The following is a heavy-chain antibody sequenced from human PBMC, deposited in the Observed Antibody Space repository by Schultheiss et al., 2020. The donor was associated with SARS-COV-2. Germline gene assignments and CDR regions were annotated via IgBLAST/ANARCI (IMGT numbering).Heavy chain of an antibody. D-gene: IGHD6-13*01. Sequence: SETLSLTCAVYGGSFSGYYWSWIRQPPGKGLEWIGEINHSGSTYYNPSLKSRVTISVDTSKNQFSLKLSSVTAADTAVYYCARHWRQQLVYYYYGMDVWGQGTTVTVSS. V-gene: IGHV4-34*01. CDR3: ARHWRQQLVYYYYGMDV. CDR1: GGSFSGYY. J-gene: IGHJ6*02. CDR2: INHSGST.